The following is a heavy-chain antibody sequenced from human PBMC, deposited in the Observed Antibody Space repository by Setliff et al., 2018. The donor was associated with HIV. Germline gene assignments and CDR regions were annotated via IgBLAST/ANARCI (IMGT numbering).Heavy chain of an antibody. Sequence: GASVKVSCKASGGTFSSYAITWVRQAPGQGLEWMGRIIPISGAANYALKFQGKVTITADKSTSTAYMELRSLRSDDTAVYYCARDLIGEETRRFDYWGQGTLVTVSS. V-gene: IGHV1-69*06. CDR1: GGTFSSYA. CDR2: IIPISGAA. D-gene: IGHD2-8*01. CDR3: ARDLIGEETRRFDY. J-gene: IGHJ4*02.